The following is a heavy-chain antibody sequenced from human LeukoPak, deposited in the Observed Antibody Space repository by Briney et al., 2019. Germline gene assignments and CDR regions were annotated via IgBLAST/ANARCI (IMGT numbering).Heavy chain of an antibody. D-gene: IGHD3-16*01. V-gene: IGHV3-15*01. CDR3: STGGYYLDY. Sequence: GGSLRLSCAGSGFTFSNAWMNWVRQPPGKGLEWVGRIKSKVDGGTTDYAAPVKGRFIVSRDDSRNTVYLQMNSLKTEDTAVYYCSTGGYYLDYWGQGTLVTVSS. CDR1: GFTFSNAW. J-gene: IGHJ4*02. CDR2: IKSKVDGGTT.